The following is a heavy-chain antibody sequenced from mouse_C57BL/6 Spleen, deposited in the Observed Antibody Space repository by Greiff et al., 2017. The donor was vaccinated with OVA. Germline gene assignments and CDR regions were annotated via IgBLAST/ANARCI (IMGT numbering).Heavy chain of an antibody. Sequence: VQLQQSGPELVKPGASVKISCKASGYTFTDYYMNWVKQSHGKSLEWIGDINPNNGGTSYNQKFKGKATLTVDKSSSTAYMELRSLTSEDSAVYYCARGGYYGSSRWFAYWGQGTLVTVSA. J-gene: IGHJ3*01. CDR3: ARGGYYGSSRWFAY. CDR2: INPNNGGT. CDR1: GYTFTDYY. V-gene: IGHV1-26*01. D-gene: IGHD1-1*01.